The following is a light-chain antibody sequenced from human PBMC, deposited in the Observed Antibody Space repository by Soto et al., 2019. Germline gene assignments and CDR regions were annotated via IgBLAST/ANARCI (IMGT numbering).Light chain of an antibody. CDR1: SSDVGTYDF. CDR2: DVS. CDR3: CLYAVTFYV. V-gene: IGLV2-11*01. Sequence: SVLTQPRSVSGSPGQSVTISCTGTSSDVGTYDFVSWYQQHPGKAPRPMIFDVSERPSGVPDRFSGSKSGNTASLTISGLQAEDEADYYCCLYAVTFYVFGTGTKVTVL. J-gene: IGLJ1*01.